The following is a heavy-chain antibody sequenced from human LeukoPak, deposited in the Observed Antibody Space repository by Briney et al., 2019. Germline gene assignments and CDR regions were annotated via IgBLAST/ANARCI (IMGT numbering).Heavy chain of an antibody. CDR2: ISDDGNNE. V-gene: IGHV3-30-3*01. CDR1: GFIFSTYA. J-gene: IGHJ4*02. Sequence: GGSLRLSCAASGFIFSTYAMHWVRQAPGKGLEWVAVISDDGNNEYYTGSVKGRFTISTDNSKNTLYLQMNSLRAEDTAVFYCARDLGSGSYYDYWGQGTLVTVSS. D-gene: IGHD1-26*01. CDR3: ARDLGSGSYYDY.